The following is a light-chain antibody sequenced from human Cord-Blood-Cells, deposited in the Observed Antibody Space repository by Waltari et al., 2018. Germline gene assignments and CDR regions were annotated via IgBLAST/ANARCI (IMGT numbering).Light chain of an antibody. CDR1: SSDVGGYNS. V-gene: IGLV2-8*01. CDR2: EVS. CDR3: SSYAGSNNYVV. Sequence: QSALPQPPSASGSPGQSVTIPCPGTSSDVGGYNSVSWYQQHPGKAPKLMIYEVSKRPSGVPDRFSGSKSGNTASLTVSGLQAEDEADYYCSSYAGSNNYVVFGGGTKLTVL. J-gene: IGLJ2*01.